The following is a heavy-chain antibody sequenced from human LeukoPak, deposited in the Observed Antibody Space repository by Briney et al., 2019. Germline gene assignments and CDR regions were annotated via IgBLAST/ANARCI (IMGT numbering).Heavy chain of an antibody. D-gene: IGHD3-22*01. J-gene: IGHJ3*02. V-gene: IGHV1-69*05. CDR2: IIPIFGTA. Sequence: GASVKVSCKASGYTFTSYYMHWVRQAPGQGLEWMGGIIPIFGTANYAQKFQGRVTITTDESTSTAYMELSSLRSEDTAVYYCARRDYHYYDSSGSIRGAFDIWGQGTMVTVSS. CDR1: GYTFTSYY. CDR3: ARRDYHYYDSSGSIRGAFDI.